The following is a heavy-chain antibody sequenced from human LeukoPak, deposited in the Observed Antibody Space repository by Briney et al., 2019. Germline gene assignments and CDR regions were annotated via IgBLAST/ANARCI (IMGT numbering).Heavy chain of an antibody. CDR3: AKAMYYDILTAPLKG. D-gene: IGHD3-9*01. CDR2: INPSGGST. Sequence: ASVKVSCKASGYTFTSYYMHWVRQAPGQGLEWMGIINPSGGSTSYAQKFQGRVTMTRDTSTSTVYMELSSLRSEDTAVYYCAKAMYYDILTAPLKGWGQGTLVTVSS. V-gene: IGHV1-46*01. CDR1: GYTFTSYY. J-gene: IGHJ4*02.